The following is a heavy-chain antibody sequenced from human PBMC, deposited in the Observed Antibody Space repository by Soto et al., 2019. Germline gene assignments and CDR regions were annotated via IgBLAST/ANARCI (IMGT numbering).Heavy chain of an antibody. CDR3: ARGGGYSSGWYQFAS. Sequence: ASGKVSCKASGYTFTSDDMHWVRQAPGQGLEWMGIINPSGGSTSYAQKFQGRVTMTRDTSTSTVYMELSSLRSEDTAVYYCARGGGYSSGWYQFASWGQGTLVTVSS. CDR2: INPSGGST. J-gene: IGHJ4*02. CDR1: GYTFTSDD. D-gene: IGHD6-19*01. V-gene: IGHV1-46*01.